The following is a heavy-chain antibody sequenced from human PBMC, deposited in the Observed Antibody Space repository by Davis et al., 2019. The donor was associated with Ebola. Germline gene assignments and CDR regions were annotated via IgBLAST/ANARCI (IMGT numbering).Heavy chain of an antibody. J-gene: IGHJ5*02. CDR2: IYYSGST. V-gene: IGHV4-61*05. CDR1: GGSISSSSYY. CDR3: ARVRGAGILGYRRFDP. Sequence: SETLSLTCTVSGGSISSSSYYWSWIRQPPGKGLEWIGYIYYSGSTNYNPSLKSRVTVSVDTSKNQFSLKLSSVTAADTAVYYCARVRGAGILGYRRFDPWGQGTLVTVSS. D-gene: IGHD2-2*03.